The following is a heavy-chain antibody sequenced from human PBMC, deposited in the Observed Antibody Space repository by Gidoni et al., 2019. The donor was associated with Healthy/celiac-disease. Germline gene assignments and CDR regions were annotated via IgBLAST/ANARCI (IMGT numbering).Heavy chain of an antibody. CDR2: MNPNSGNT. V-gene: IGHV1-8*01. CDR1: GYTFTSYD. J-gene: IGHJ4*02. Sequence: QVQLVQSGAEVKKPGASVTVSCKASGYTFTSYDINWVRQATGQGLEWMGWMNPNSGNTGYAQKFQGRVTMTRNTSISTAYMELSALRSEDTAVYYCARAGFKRTGTIYDYWGQGTLVTVTS. D-gene: IGHD1-7*01. CDR3: ARAGFKRTGTIYDY.